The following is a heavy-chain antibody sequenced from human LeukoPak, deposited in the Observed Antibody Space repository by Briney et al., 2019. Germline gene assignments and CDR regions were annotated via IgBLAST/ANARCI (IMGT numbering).Heavy chain of an antibody. J-gene: IGHJ4*02. D-gene: IGHD4-17*01. CDR2: IRYDGNDQ. CDR3: SKKGQNGDYGKPD. V-gene: IGHV3-30*02. Sequence: GGSLRLSCAASGFSFNGHGMHWVRQVPGKGLEWVAFIRYDGNDQYYTDSVKGRFTISRDNSRSTLYLQMNSLRADDTAVYYCSKKGQNGDYGKPDWGQGTLVTVSS. CDR1: GFSFNGHG.